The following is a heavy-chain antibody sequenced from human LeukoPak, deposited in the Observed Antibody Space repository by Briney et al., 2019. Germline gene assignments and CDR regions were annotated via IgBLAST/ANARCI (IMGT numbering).Heavy chain of an antibody. CDR3: ARESRDGYNHVFDI. D-gene: IGHD5-24*01. Sequence: GGSLRLSCAASGFTFSSYWMSWVRQAPGKGLEWVANIKQDGSEKYYVDSVKGRFTISRDNAKNSLYLQMNSLRAEDTAVYYCARESRDGYNHVFDIWGQGTMVTVSS. V-gene: IGHV3-7*03. CDR1: GFTFSSYW. J-gene: IGHJ3*02. CDR2: IKQDGSEK.